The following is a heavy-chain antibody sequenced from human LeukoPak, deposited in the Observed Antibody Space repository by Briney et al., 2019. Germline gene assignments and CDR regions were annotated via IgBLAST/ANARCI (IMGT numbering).Heavy chain of an antibody. Sequence: GGSLRLSCAASGFTFSSDWKSWVRQAPGKGLEWVANIKKDGSEKYYVDSVKGRFTISRDNAKNSLYLQMNSLRAEDTAVYYCARWAIAAAGTIDYWGQGTLVTVSS. V-gene: IGHV3-7*01. CDR2: IKKDGSEK. D-gene: IGHD6-13*01. CDR3: ARWAIAAAGTIDY. CDR1: GFTFSSDW. J-gene: IGHJ4*02.